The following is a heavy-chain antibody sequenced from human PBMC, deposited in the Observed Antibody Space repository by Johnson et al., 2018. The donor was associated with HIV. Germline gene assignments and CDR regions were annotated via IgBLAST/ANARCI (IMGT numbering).Heavy chain of an antibody. CDR2: MWYDGSNK. D-gene: IGHD6-19*01. CDR3: ARVGWATSDAFDI. J-gene: IGHJ3*02. Sequence: VQLVESGGGVVQPGRSLRLSCAASGFTFSSYGMHWVRQAPGKGLEWVAVMWYDGSNKYYADSVKGRFTISRDNSKNTLYLQMNSLRAEETALYYCARVGWATSDAFDIWGQGTMVTVSS. V-gene: IGHV3-33*01. CDR1: GFTFSSYG.